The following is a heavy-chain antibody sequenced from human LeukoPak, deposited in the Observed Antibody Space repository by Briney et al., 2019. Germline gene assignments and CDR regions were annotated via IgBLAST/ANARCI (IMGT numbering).Heavy chain of an antibody. CDR2: IYYSGST. J-gene: IGHJ4*02. Sequence: WIRQPPGKGLEWIGSIYYSGSTYYNLSLKSRVTISVDTSKNQFSLKLSSVTAADTAVYYCAREDYYDSSGYFYWGQGTLVTVSS. V-gene: IGHV4-39*02. CDR3: AREDYYDSSGYFY. D-gene: IGHD3-22*01.